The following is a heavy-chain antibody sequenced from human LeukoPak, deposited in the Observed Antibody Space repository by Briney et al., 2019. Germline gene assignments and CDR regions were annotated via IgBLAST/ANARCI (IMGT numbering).Heavy chain of an antibody. CDR3: ARARPDAFDI. Sequence: GGSLRLSCAASGFTFSSYSMNWVRQAPGKGLEWVSSISSSSSYIYYADSVKGRFTTSRDNAKNSLYLQMNSLRAEDTAVYYCARARPDAFDIWGQGTMVTVSS. V-gene: IGHV3-21*01. J-gene: IGHJ3*02. CDR2: ISSSSSYI. CDR1: GFTFSSYS. D-gene: IGHD6-6*01.